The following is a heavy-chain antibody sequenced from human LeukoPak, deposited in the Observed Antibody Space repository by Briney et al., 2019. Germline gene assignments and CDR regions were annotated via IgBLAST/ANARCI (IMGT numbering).Heavy chain of an antibody. CDR3: VRKGEKYGDYDY. J-gene: IGHJ4*02. CDR1: GYTFTGYY. Sequence: ASVKVSCKASGYTFTGYYMHWVRQAPGHGLEWMGRINPNSGGTNYAQKFQGRITMSRDTSISTAYMELSSLTSDDTAVYYCVRKGEKYGDYDYWGQGALVTVSS. V-gene: IGHV1-2*06. D-gene: IGHD4-17*01. CDR2: INPNSGGT.